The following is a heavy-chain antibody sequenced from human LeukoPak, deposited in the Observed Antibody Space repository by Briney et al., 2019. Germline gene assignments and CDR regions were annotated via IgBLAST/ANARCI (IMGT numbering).Heavy chain of an antibody. D-gene: IGHD3-3*01. V-gene: IGHV1-2*02. J-gene: IGHJ4*02. CDR3: ARGLTKFYFDY. CDR1: GYTFTGYY. Sequence: ASVKVSCKASGYTFTGYYMHWVRQAPGQGLEWVGWINPKNGDARFAQKFQGRITMTRDTSITTVYMEFINMRSEDTAVYYCARGLTKFYFDYWGQGTLVTVSS. CDR2: INPKNGDA.